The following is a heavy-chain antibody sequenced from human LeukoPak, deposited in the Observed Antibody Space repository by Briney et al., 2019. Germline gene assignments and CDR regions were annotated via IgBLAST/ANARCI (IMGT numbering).Heavy chain of an antibody. D-gene: IGHD3-10*01. Sequence: PGGSLRLSCAASGFTVNSNYMSWVRQAPGKGLEWVSVIYTGGSTFYADSVKGRFTISRDNSKNTLYFQMNSLRAEDTAVYYCARSPLVRGVIINYFDYWGQGTLVTVSS. CDR2: IYTGGST. J-gene: IGHJ4*02. CDR1: GFTVNSNY. CDR3: ARSPLVRGVIINYFDY. V-gene: IGHV3-53*01.